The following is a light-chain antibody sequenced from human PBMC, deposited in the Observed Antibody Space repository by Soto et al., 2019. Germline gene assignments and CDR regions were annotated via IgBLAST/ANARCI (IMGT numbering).Light chain of an antibody. CDR2: KAF. J-gene: IGKJ5*01. CDR1: QSLVHSDGIAY. Sequence: DVVMTQSPLSLPVTLGQPASISFRSNQSLVHSDGIAYFSWFQQRPGRSPRRLIYKAFNRDSGVPDRFSGSGSGTDFTLKISRVEAEDVGVYYCMQYIDWPHTFGQGTRLEIK. CDR3: MQYIDWPHT. V-gene: IGKV2-30*02.